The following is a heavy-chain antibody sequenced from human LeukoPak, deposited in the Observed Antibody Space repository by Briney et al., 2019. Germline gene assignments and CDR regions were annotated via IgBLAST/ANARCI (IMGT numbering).Heavy chain of an antibody. Sequence: SETLSLTCTVSGGSISSYYWSWIRQPPGKGLEWIGYIYYSGSTNYNPSLKSRVTISVDTSKNQFSLTLSSVTAADTAVYYCARTYYYDSSGPDAFDIWGQGTMVTVSS. J-gene: IGHJ3*02. D-gene: IGHD3-22*01. CDR3: ARTYYYDSSGPDAFDI. V-gene: IGHV4-59*08. CDR1: GGSISSYY. CDR2: IYYSGST.